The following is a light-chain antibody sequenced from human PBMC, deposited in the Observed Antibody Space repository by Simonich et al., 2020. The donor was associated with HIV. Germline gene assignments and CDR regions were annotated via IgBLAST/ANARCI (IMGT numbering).Light chain of an antibody. CDR1: NSDVCGNNY. Sequence: QSALTQPASVSGSPGQSNTISCTGTNSDVCGNNYVSWYQQHPGKAPKLRIYDVSKRPSGVSNRFAGSKSGNTASLTISGLQAEDEADYYCSSYTSSSTHWVFGGGTKLTVL. J-gene: IGLJ3*02. CDR2: DVS. V-gene: IGLV2-14*01. CDR3: SSYTSSSTHWV.